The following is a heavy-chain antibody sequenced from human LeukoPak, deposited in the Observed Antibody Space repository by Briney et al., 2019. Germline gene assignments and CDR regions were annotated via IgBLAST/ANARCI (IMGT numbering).Heavy chain of an antibody. J-gene: IGHJ4*02. CDR3: ARHPLSRCTAIPDY. CDR1: GGSISSSSYY. D-gene: IGHD5-18*01. CDR2: IYYSGST. V-gene: IGHV4-39*01. Sequence: SETLSLTCTVSGGSISSSSYYWGWIRQPPGKGLEWIGSIYYSGSTYYNPSLKSRVTMSVDTSKNQFSLKLSSVTAADTAVYYCARHPLSRCTAIPDYWGQGTLVTVSS.